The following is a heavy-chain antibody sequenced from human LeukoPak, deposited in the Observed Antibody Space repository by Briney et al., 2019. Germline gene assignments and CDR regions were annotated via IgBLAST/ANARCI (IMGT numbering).Heavy chain of an antibody. Sequence: PSETLSLTCTVSGGSISSGSYYWSWIRQPAGKGLEWIGRIYTSGSTNYNPSLKSRVTISVDTSKNQFSLKLSSVTAADTAVYYCARDLADIVVVQAVDAFDIWGQGTMVTVSS. CDR1: GGSISSGSYY. CDR2: IYTSGST. V-gene: IGHV4-61*02. D-gene: IGHD2-2*01. J-gene: IGHJ3*02. CDR3: ARDLADIVVVQAVDAFDI.